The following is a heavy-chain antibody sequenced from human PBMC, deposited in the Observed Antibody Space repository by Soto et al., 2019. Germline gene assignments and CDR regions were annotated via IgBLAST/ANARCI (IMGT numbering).Heavy chain of an antibody. V-gene: IGHV3-48*03. J-gene: IGHJ6*02. D-gene: IGHD3-10*01. CDR1: GFTFSSYA. CDR2: ISSSGSTI. CDR3: ARDIRITMVRGVPDGMDV. Sequence: EVQLLESGGGLVQPGGSLRLSCAASGFTFSSYAMSWVRQAPGKGLEWVSYISSSGSTIYYADSVKGRFTISRDNAKNSLYLQMNSLRAEDTAVYYCARDIRITMVRGVPDGMDVWGQGTTVTVSS.